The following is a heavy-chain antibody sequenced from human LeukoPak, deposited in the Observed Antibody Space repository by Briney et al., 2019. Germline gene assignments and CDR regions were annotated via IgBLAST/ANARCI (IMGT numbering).Heavy chain of an antibody. CDR2: ISSGSSYI. CDR1: GFTFNNFN. D-gene: IGHD1-14*01. J-gene: IGHJ3*02. V-gene: IGHV3-21*01. CDR3: ARTGNRGDAFDI. Sequence: GGSLRLSCAASGFTFNNFNMNWVRQAPGKGLEWVSSISSGSSYIYYADSVKGRFTISRDNAKNSLYLQMNSLRAEDTAVYYCARTGNRGDAFDIWGQGTMVTVSS.